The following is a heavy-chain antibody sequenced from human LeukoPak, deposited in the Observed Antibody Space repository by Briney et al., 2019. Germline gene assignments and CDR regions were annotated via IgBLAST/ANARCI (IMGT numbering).Heavy chain of an antibody. CDR2: ISGSGDNT. CDR1: GFTFSSYA. D-gene: IGHD2-2*01. CDR3: ARVGYQLPTFDAFDF. Sequence: GGSLRLSCAASGFTFSSYAMSWVRQAPGKGLVWGSVISGSGDNTYYADSVKGRFTISRDNPKNSLYLQMNSLRAEDTAVYYCARVGYQLPTFDAFDFWGQGTMVTVSS. V-gene: IGHV3-23*01. J-gene: IGHJ3*01.